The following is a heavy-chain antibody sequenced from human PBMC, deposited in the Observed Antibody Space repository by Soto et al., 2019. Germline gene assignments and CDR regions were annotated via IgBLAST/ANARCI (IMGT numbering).Heavy chain of an antibody. Sequence: QAQLVQSGTEVRRPGASVKVSCKASGYTFTDFYLYWVRQAPGQGLEWMGTINPGRGNTAYAQNFQGRVTVTRDTSTSTVNMELTSLRFEDTAVYYCASRAGCSSRYAMDVWGQGTTVTVSS. CDR3: ASRAGCSSRYAMDV. CDR1: GYTFTDFY. D-gene: IGHD6-13*01. V-gene: IGHV1-46*01. CDR2: INPGRGNT. J-gene: IGHJ6*02.